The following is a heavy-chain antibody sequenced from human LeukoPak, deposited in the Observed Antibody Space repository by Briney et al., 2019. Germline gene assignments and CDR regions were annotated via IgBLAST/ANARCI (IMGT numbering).Heavy chain of an antibody. CDR1: GGAISSYY. V-gene: IGHV4-59*08. CDR3: ARQGAYSYGPDY. D-gene: IGHD5-18*01. J-gene: IGHJ4*02. CDR2: IYYSGST. Sequence: SETLSLTCTVSGGAISSYYWSWIRQPPGKGLEWIGNIYYSGSTNYNPSLKSRVTISVDTSKNQFSLRLSSVTAVDTAVYYCARQGAYSYGPDYWGQGTLVTVSS.